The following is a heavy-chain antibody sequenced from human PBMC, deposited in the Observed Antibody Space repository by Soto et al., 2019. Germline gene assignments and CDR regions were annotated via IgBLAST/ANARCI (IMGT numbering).Heavy chain of an antibody. CDR2: IYYSGST. V-gene: IGHV4-59*01. Sequence: QVQLQESGPGLVKPSETLSLTCTVSGGSISSYYWSWIRRPPGKGLEWIGYIYYSGSTNYNPSLKSRVTISVDTSKNQFSLKLSSVTAADTAVYYCARISTPAGYYYGMDVWGQGTTVTVSS. D-gene: IGHD3-3*02. CDR1: GGSISSYY. CDR3: ARISTPAGYYYGMDV. J-gene: IGHJ6*02.